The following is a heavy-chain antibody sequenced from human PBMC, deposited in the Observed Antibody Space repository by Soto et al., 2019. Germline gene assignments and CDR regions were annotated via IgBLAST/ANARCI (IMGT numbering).Heavy chain of an antibody. J-gene: IGHJ4*02. CDR2: IYIGGDT. CDR1: GFAVSSSY. CDR3: ATGVNYRPILG. Sequence: EVQLVESGGGLVQPGGSLRLSCAASGFAVSSSYMTWVRQAPGRGLEWVSVIYIGGDTYYADSVKGRFIISRDNSANTLYLHMNSLRDEDTAVYYCATGVNYRPILGWGQGTLVTVSS. D-gene: IGHD3-16*01. V-gene: IGHV3-66*01.